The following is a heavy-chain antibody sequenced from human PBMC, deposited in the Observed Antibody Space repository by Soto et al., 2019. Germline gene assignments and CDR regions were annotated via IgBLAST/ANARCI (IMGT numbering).Heavy chain of an antibody. CDR1: GFSLSTSGVG. CDR3: ALRITMVRGFDY. Sequence: QITLKESGPTLVKPTQTLTLTCTFSGFSLSTSGVGVGWIRQPPGKALEWLALIYWDDDKRYSPSLKSRLTIXKXXSKNQVVLTMTNMDPVDTATYYCALRITMVRGFDYWGQGTLVTVSS. V-gene: IGHV2-5*02. D-gene: IGHD3-10*01. CDR2: IYWDDDK. J-gene: IGHJ4*02.